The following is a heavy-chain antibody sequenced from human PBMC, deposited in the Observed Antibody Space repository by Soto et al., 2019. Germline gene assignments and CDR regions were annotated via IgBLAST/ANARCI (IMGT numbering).Heavy chain of an antibody. CDR1: GFTFSNCA. CDR2: ISGDGGSI. V-gene: IGHV3-23*01. CDR3: VKAVGPTAPSSRIFDY. Sequence: GGSLRLSCVASGFTFSNCAMSWVRQAPGKGLEWVSIISGDGGSIYYADSVEGRFTISRDNSKNTLNLQMSSLRAGDTAVYYCVKAVGPTAPSSRIFDYWGLGTLVTVSS. J-gene: IGHJ4*02. D-gene: IGHD1-26*01.